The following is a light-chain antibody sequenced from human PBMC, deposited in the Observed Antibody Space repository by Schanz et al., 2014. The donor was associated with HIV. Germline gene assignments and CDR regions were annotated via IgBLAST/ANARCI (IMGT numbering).Light chain of an antibody. CDR2: GAT. Sequence: ENVLTQSPGTLSVSPGERATLSCRASQSVSSRYVAWYQQRPGQAPRLLIYGATSRATGIPGRFSGSGSGTDFTLTINSLEPEDFAVYYCQQYGNSPRTFGQGTKLEIK. CDR3: QQYGNSPRT. V-gene: IGKV3-20*01. CDR1: QSVSSRY. J-gene: IGKJ2*02.